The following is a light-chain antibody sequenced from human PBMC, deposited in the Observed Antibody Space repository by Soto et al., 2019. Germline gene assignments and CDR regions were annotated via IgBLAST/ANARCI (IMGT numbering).Light chain of an antibody. CDR2: EVS. CDR3: SSYTSSSTYV. J-gene: IGLJ1*01. CDR1: SSDVGGYNY. V-gene: IGLV2-14*01. Sequence: QSVLTQPASVSGSPGQSITISCTGTSSDVGGYNYVSWYQQHPGKAPKLKIYEVSNRPSGVSNRFYGSKSGNTASLTISGLQAEDEADYYCSSYTSSSTYVFGTGTKLTVL.